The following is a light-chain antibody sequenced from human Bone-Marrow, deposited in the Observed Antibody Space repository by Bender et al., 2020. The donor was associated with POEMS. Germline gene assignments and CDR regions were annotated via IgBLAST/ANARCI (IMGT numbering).Light chain of an antibody. CDR2: KDT. Sequence: SYELSQPPSVSVFPGQTARITCSADTLSKRYGYWYQQRPGLAPLLIIYKDTERPSGIPERFSGSRLGTTATLTISGVQAEDEADYYCQSADSSFTYVVFGGGTSLTVL. CDR1: TLSKRY. V-gene: IGLV3-25*03. J-gene: IGLJ2*01. CDR3: QSADSSFTYVV.